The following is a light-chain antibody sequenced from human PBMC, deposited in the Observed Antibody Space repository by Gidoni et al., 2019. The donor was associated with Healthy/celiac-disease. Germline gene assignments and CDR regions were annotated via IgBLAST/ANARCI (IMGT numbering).Light chain of an antibody. V-gene: IGKV4-1*01. J-gene: IGKJ3*01. Sequence: DILMTQSPDSLALSLGERATINCKSSQSVLYSSNNKNYLAWYQKKPGQPPKLLIYWASTRESGVPDRFSGSGSGTDFTLTISSLQAEDVAVYYCQQYYSTPQTFGPGTKVDIK. CDR3: QQYYSTPQT. CDR2: WAS. CDR1: QSVLYSSNNKNY.